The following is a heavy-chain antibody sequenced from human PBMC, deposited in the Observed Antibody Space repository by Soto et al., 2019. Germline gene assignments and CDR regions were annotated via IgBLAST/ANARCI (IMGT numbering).Heavy chain of an antibody. CDR3: SRADVPVVAATGAFDI. CDR2: IIPILGIA. Sequence: GASVKVSCKASGGTFSSYTISWVRQAPGQGLEWMGRIIPILGIANYAQKFQGRVTITADKSTSTAYMELSSLRSEDTAVYYCSRADVPVVAATGAFDIWGQGKMVTVS. D-gene: IGHD2-15*01. J-gene: IGHJ3*02. CDR1: GGTFSSYT. V-gene: IGHV1-69*02.